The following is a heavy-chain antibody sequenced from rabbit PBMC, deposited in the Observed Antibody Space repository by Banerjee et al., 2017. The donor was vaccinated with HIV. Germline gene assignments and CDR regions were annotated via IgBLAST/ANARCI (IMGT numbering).Heavy chain of an antibody. D-gene: IGHD6-1*01. CDR1: GFDISSYS. Sequence: QLKETGGGLVQPGGSLTLSCKASGFDISSYSIGWVRQAPGKGLEWIGIIYGGKGSTDYASWVNGRFTISSDNAQNTVDLQMTSLTAADTATYFCARGYASAAGYGYGRVFNLWGQGTLVT. CDR3: ARGYASAAGYGYGRVFNL. V-gene: IGHV1S7*01. CDR2: IYGGKGST. J-gene: IGHJ4*01.